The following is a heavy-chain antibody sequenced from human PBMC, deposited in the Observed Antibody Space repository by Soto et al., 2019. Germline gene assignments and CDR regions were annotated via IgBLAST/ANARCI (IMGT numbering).Heavy chain of an antibody. CDR2: ISGSAATT. CDR3: TTDSYITIVTVRFDY. V-gene: IGHV3-23*01. Sequence: GGSLRLSCAASGFTFSSYAMNWVRQAPGKGLEWVSAISGSAATTHFADSVKGRFTISRDDSKNMVYLQMNSLKTEDTAVYYCTTDSYITIVTVRFDYWGHGTLVTVSS. D-gene: IGHD2-2*02. CDR1: GFTFSSYA. J-gene: IGHJ4*01.